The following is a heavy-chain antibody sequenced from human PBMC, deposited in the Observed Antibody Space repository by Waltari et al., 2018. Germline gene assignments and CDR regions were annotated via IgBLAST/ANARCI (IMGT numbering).Heavy chain of an antibody. CDR2: IYHSGST. V-gene: IGHV4-38-2*01. CDR1: GYSISSGYY. J-gene: IGHJ5*02. CDR3: ARTKYCSGGSCYSNWFDP. D-gene: IGHD2-15*01. Sequence: QVQLQESGPGLVKPSETLSLTCAVSGYSISSGYYWGWLRQPPGKGLEWIGSIYHSGSTYYNPSLKSRVTISVDTSKNQFSLKLSSVTAADTAVYYCARTKYCSGGSCYSNWFDPWGQGTLVTVSS.